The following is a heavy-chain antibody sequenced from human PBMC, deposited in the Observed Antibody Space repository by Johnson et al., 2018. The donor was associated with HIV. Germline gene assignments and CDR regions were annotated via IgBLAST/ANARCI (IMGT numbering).Heavy chain of an antibody. Sequence: QVQLVESGGGVVQPGRSLRLSCAASGFTFSSYAMHWVRQAPGKGLEWVAVISYDGSNKYYADSVKGRFTISRDNSKNTLYLQMNSRRAEDTAVYYCARDIIAVAGYDAFDIWGQGTMVTVSS. D-gene: IGHD6-19*01. CDR2: ISYDGSNK. CDR1: GFTFSSYA. V-gene: IGHV3-30-3*01. CDR3: ARDIIAVAGYDAFDI. J-gene: IGHJ3*02.